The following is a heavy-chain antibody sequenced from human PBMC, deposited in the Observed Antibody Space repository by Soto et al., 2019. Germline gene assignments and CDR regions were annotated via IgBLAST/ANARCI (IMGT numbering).Heavy chain of an antibody. J-gene: IGHJ6*02. V-gene: IGHV1-18*01. CDR2: ISPYNDNT. D-gene: IGHD3-16*01. CDR1: GYTFIKYG. Sequence: QVQLAQSPAEVKKPGASVKVSCKASGYTFIKYGIAWVRQAPGQGLEWMGWISPYNDNTIYAQKFQGRVTMTADRSTRTVYLDLRSLKSNDTTVYYCARGGYYDNVWGKLSHYGWDKWGQGTSVTVSS. CDR3: ARGGYYDNVWGKLSHYGWDK.